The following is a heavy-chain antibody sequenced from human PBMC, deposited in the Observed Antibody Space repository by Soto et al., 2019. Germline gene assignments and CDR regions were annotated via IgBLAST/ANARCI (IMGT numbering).Heavy chain of an antibody. D-gene: IGHD3-3*01. CDR2: IIPIFGTA. CDR3: ATASSEFWGMDV. V-gene: IGHV1-69*13. CDR1: GGTFSSYA. J-gene: IGHJ6*02. Sequence: ASVKVSCKASGGTFSSYAISWVRQAPGQGLEWMGGIIPIFGTANYAQKFQGRVTITADESTSTAYMELSSLRSEDTAVYYCATASSEFWGMDVWGQGTTVTVSS.